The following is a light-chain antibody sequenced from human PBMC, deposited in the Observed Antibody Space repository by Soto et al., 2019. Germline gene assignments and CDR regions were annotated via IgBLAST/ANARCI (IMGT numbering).Light chain of an antibody. J-gene: IGLJ1*01. CDR3: CSYAGSYTYV. CDR2: DVR. Sequence: QSALTQPRAVSGCPGQSVTISCTGTSSDVGGYKFVSWYQQHPGKVPKRIIYDVRNRPSGVPDRFSGSKSGNTASLTISGLQAEDEADYYCCSYAGSYTYVFGTGTKVT. CDR1: SSDVGGYKF. V-gene: IGLV2-11*01.